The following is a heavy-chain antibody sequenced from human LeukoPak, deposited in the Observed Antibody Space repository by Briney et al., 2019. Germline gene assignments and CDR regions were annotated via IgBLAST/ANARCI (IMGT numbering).Heavy chain of an antibody. Sequence: PGGSLRLSCASSGFTFTSYWMTWVRQAPGKGLEWVANINQDASARYCVDSVKGRFTISRDNAKKSLSLQMNSLMPEDTAVYYCARVRLGYKYAEDAFDFWGHGTMVTVSS. V-gene: IGHV3-7*01. J-gene: IGHJ3*01. D-gene: IGHD5-12*01. CDR3: ARVRLGYKYAEDAFDF. CDR1: GFTFTSYW. CDR2: INQDASAR.